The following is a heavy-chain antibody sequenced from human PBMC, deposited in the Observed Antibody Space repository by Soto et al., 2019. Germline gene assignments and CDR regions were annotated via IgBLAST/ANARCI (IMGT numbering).Heavy chain of an antibody. CDR2: IHPGDSDT. J-gene: IGHJ6*02. CDR3: ARRGYSGYELYGMDV. CDR1: GYSFTSYW. V-gene: IGHV5-51*01. D-gene: IGHD5-12*01. Sequence: GESLKISCKGSGYSFTSYWIGWVRQIPGKGLEWMGIIHPGDSDTRYSPSFQGQVTISADKSISTVHLQWSSLKASDTATYYCARRGYSGYELYGMDVWGQGTTVTVSS.